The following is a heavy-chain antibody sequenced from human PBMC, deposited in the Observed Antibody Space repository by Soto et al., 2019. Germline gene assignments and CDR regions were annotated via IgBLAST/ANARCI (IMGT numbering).Heavy chain of an antibody. Sequence: SVKVSCKDSGGTFSSYAISWVRQAPGQGLEWIGEIIPSFGTANYAQKFQGRVTITADESTSTAYMELSSLRSEDTAVYYCARGARELLDNFDYWGQGTLVTVSS. CDR1: GGTFSSYA. J-gene: IGHJ4*02. CDR3: ARGARELLDNFDY. V-gene: IGHV1-69*13. CDR2: IIPSFGTA. D-gene: IGHD1-26*01.